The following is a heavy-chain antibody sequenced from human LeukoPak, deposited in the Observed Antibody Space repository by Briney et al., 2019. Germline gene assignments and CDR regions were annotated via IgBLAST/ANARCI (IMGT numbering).Heavy chain of an antibody. D-gene: IGHD2-8*01. CDR1: GGSINSYY. Sequence: SETLSLTCTVSGGSINSYYWSWIRQPPGKGLEWIGEIYHSGSTNYNPSLTSRVTISVDKSKNQFSLKLSSVTAADTAVYYCARRGLVYAMGKHYYYYYMDVWGKGTTVTVSS. J-gene: IGHJ6*03. CDR3: ARRGLVYAMGKHYYYYYMDV. CDR2: IYHSGST. V-gene: IGHV4-59*12.